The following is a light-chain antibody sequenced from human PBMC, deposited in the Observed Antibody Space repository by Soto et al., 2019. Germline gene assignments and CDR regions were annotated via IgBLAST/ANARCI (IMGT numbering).Light chain of an antibody. CDR2: GTS. CDR1: QSVSSSS. V-gene: IGKV3-20*01. Sequence: EIVLTQSPGTLSLSPGERATLSCRASQSVSSSSLAWYQHKPGRAPRLLIDGTSSRATGIPDRFSGSGSGTDFTLTISRLEPEDLAVYYCQQYGSLVTFGQGTKVEI. CDR3: QQYGSLVT. J-gene: IGKJ1*01.